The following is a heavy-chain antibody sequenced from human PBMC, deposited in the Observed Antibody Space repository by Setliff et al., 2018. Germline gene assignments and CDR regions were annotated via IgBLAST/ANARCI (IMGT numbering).Heavy chain of an antibody. CDR3: ARAGYSYGAGADAFDI. CDR2: INHSGST. V-gene: IGHV4-34*01. D-gene: IGHD5-18*01. Sequence: SETLSLTCAVYGGSFSGYYWSWIRQPPGKGLEWIGEINHSGSTNYNPSLKSRVTISVDTSKNRFSLKLSSVTAADTAVYYCARAGYSYGAGADAFDIWGQGTMVTVSS. CDR1: GGSFSGYY. J-gene: IGHJ3*02.